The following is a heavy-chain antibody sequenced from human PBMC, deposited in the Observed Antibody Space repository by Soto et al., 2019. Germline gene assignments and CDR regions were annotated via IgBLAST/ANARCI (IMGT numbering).Heavy chain of an antibody. CDR3: TTLQGGIYQRHNSDYGMEV. Sequence: EVQLVESGGGLVKPGGSLRISCAVSGLTFSNAWMTWVRQAPGKGLDWVCRIKSKTYDGTTDYAAPVKGRFTISRDDSKNTLYMQMNSLNTEDTNVYYCTTLQGGIYQRHNSDYGMEVWGNGTTVTVSS. CDR2: IKSKTYDGTT. V-gene: IGHV3-15*01. D-gene: IGHD2-2*01. J-gene: IGHJ6*04. CDR1: GLTFSNAW.